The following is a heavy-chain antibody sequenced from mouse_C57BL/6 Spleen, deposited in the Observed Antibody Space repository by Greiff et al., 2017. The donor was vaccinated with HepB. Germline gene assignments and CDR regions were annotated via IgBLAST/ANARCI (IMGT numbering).Heavy chain of an antibody. CDR3: AKGDYDYDARAWFAY. V-gene: IGHV1-82*01. J-gene: IGHJ3*01. CDR1: GYAFSSSW. D-gene: IGHD2-4*01. CDR2: IDPGDGDT. Sequence: QVQLQQSGPELVKPGASVKMSCTASGYAFSSSWMHWVKQRPGKGLEWIGRIDPGDGDTNYNGKFKGKATLTADKSSSTAYMQLSSLTSEDSSVYSCAKGDYDYDARAWFAYWGQGTLVTVAA.